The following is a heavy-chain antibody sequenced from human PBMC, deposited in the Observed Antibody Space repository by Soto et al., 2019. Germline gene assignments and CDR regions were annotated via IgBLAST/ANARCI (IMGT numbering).Heavy chain of an antibody. V-gene: IGHV4-34*01. CDR1: GGSFSGYY. CDR2: INHSGST. CDR3: ARGKGMITFGGVIVISWFDP. D-gene: IGHD3-16*02. Sequence: TSETLSLTCAVYGGSFSGYYWSWIRQPPGKGLEWIGEINHSGSTNYNPSLKSRVTISVDTSKNQSSLKLSSVTAADTAVYYCARGKGMITFGGVIVISWFDPRGQGTLVTVSS. J-gene: IGHJ5*02.